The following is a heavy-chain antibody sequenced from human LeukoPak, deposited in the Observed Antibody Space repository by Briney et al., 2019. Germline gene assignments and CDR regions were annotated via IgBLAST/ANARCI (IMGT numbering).Heavy chain of an antibody. CDR2: IYYSGST. J-gene: IGHJ4*02. CDR1: GGSISSYY. V-gene: IGHV4-59*08. D-gene: IGHD6-13*01. Sequence: SETLSFTCTVSGGSISSYYWSWIRQPPGKGLEWIGYIYYSGSTNYNPSLKSRVTISVDTSKNQFSLKLSSVTAADTAVYYCARGLRQQLGFFDYWGQGTLVTVSS. CDR3: ARGLRQQLGFFDY.